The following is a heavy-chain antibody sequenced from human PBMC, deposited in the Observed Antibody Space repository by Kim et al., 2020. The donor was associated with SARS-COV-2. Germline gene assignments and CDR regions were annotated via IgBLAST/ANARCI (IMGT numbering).Heavy chain of an antibody. Sequence: SETLSLTCSVSGGSISGSSHYWGWVRQPPGKRLEWIGSIYYTGTTYYNSSLEGRITISVDTSNNQFSLRLSSVTAADAAVYYCTRRGPYYAMGVWGQGTMVTVSS. CDR1: GGSISGSSHY. CDR3: TRRGPYYAMGV. CDR2: IYYTGTT. J-gene: IGHJ6*02. V-gene: IGHV4-39*01. D-gene: IGHD3-16*01.